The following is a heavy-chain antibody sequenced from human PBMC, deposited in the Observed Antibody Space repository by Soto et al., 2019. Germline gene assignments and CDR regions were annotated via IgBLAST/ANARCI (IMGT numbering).Heavy chain of an antibody. V-gene: IGHV4-31*03. J-gene: IGHJ4*02. CDR2: IYYSGST. Sequence: SETLSLTCTVSGGSISSGGYYWSWIRQHPGKGLEWIGYIYYSGSTYYNPSLKSRVTISVDTSRNQFSLELSSVTAADTAVYYCATAFDYFGHTLDYWGQGTLVTVSS. CDR3: ATAFDYFGHTLDY. D-gene: IGHD3-9*01. CDR1: GGSISSGGYY.